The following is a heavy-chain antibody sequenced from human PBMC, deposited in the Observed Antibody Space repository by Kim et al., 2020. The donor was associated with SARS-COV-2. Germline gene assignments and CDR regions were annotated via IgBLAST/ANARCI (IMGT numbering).Heavy chain of an antibody. J-gene: IGHJ4*02. CDR3: ASLASMIVGKRRWEAR. CDR1: GYTFTSYA. Sequence: ASVKVSCKASGYTFTSYAMHWVRQAPGQRLEWMGWINAGNGNTKYSQKFQGRVTITRDTSASTAYMELSSLRSEDTAXYYCASLASMIVGKRRWEARWGQGTLVTVSX. D-gene: IGHD3-22*01. CDR2: INAGNGNT. V-gene: IGHV1-3*01.